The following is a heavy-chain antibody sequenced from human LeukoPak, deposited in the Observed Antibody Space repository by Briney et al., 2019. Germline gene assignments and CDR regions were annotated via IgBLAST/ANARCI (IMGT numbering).Heavy chain of an antibody. CDR3: AKGGLPAAIRLSHFDS. D-gene: IGHD2-2*01. V-gene: IGHV3-23*01. CDR1: GFTFSTYA. Sequence: GGSLRLSCAASGFTFSTYAMSWVRQAPGKGLEWVSSISGSGGSTYLADSVKGRFAITRDNSKNTLDLQMDSLRADDTAVYYCAKGGLPAAIRLSHFDSWGQGTLVTVST. J-gene: IGHJ4*02. CDR2: ISGSGGST.